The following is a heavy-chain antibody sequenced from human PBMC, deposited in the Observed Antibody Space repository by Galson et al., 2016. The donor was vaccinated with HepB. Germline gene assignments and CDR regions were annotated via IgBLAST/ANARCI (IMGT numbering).Heavy chain of an antibody. J-gene: IGHJ4*02. D-gene: IGHD6-19*01. V-gene: IGHV1-18*01. Sequence: SVKVSCKASGYTFDRSGVSWVRQAPGQGLEWMGWISAYNGQTNYAQKFQGRVTLTTETSTTTVYMELTSLRFDDTAMYYCATAGEPVAALGFWGQGTLVTVSS. CDR3: ATAGEPVAALGF. CDR2: ISAYNGQT. CDR1: GYTFDRSG.